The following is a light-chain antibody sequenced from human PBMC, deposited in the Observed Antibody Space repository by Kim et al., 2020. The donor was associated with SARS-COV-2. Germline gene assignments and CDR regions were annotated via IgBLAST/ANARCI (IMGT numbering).Light chain of an antibody. J-gene: IGLJ2*01. CDR3: QVWDIITYHPV. Sequence: SYELTQPPSVSVSPGKTATITCGGNNIGTKTVQWYQQKPGQAPVLVIQYDRTRPSGIPERFSGSKSGNTATLTISRVAAGDEADYYCQVWDIITYHPVFG. CDR1: NIGTKT. V-gene: IGLV3-21*04. CDR2: YDR.